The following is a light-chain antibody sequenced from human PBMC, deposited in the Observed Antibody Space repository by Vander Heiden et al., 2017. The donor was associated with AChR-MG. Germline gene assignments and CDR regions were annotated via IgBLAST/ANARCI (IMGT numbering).Light chain of an antibody. CDR2: RAS. V-gene: IGKV1-5*03. CDR3: QQESDYPWT. CDR1: QSISSW. Sequence: DTQMTQSPSTLSASVGDRVTLTCRASQSISSWLAWYQQKPGKAPNLLIYRASTLESAVPSRFRGSGSGTEFTLTITSLQPEDFATYYCQQESDYPWTFGQGTKVEIK. J-gene: IGKJ1*01.